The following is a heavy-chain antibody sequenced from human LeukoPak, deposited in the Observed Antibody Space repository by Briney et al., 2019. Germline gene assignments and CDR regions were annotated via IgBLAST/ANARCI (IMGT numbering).Heavy chain of an antibody. V-gene: IGHV4-39*07. CDR2: IYYSGST. J-gene: IGHJ4*02. CDR3: ARQLELQGFDY. CDR1: GGSISSSSYY. D-gene: IGHD1-7*01. Sequence: SETLSLTCAVSGGSISSSSYYWGWIRPTPGLGLEWIGSIYYSGSTYYNPSLKSRVTISVDTSKNQFSLKLSSVTAADTAVYYCARQLELQGFDYWGQGTLVTVSS.